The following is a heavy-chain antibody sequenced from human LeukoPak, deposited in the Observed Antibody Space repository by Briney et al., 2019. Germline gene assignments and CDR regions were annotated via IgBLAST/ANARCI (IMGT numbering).Heavy chain of an antibody. CDR3: ARLQEGDYGDY. V-gene: IGHV3-66*04. Sequence: GGSLRLSCAASGFTVSSNYMSWVRQAPGKGLEWVSVIYSSGSTYYADSVKGRFTISRDNSKNTLYLQMNSLRAEDTAVFYCARLQEGDYGDYWGQGTLVTVSS. D-gene: IGHD4-17*01. CDR1: GFTVSSNY. J-gene: IGHJ4*02. CDR2: IYSSGST.